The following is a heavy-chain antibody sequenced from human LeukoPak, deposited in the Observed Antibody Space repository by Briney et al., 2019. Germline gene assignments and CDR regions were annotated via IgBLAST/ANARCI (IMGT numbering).Heavy chain of an antibody. V-gene: IGHV3-30*02. Sequence: GGSLRLSCAASGFTFSSYGMHWVRQAPCKGLEWVAFIRYDGTTKYYADSVKGRFASSRDNSKDTLYLQMNSLKPEDTAVYYCAKDEIFGNSWTFDYWGQGTLVTVSS. CDR3: AKDEIFGNSWTFDY. D-gene: IGHD6-13*01. J-gene: IGHJ4*02. CDR1: GFTFSSYG. CDR2: IRYDGTTK.